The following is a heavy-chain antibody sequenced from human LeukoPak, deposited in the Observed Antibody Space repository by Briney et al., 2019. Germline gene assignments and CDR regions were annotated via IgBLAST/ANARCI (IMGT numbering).Heavy chain of an antibody. CDR1: GGSISSSSYY. CDR2: IYYSGST. Sequence: PSETLSLTCTVSGGSISSSSYYWGWIRQPPGKGLEWIGSIYYSGSTYYNPSLKSRVTISVDTSKNQFSLKLSSVTAADTAVYYCARHFRYCSSTSCPTGVYYYYGMDVWGQGTTVTVSS. CDR3: ARHFRYCSSTSCPTGVYYYYGMDV. J-gene: IGHJ6*02. V-gene: IGHV4-39*01. D-gene: IGHD2-2*01.